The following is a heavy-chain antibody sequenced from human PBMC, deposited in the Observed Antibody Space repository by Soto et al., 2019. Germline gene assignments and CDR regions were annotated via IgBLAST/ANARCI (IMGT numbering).Heavy chain of an antibody. Sequence: QITLKESGPALVKPTQTLTLTCTFSGFSLTTSGVAVGWIRQPPGKALEWLALIYWDDDQRYSPSLKSRLTIPKDTSKNQVVLKMTNMDPVDTAKYSCARDSSDYYGFDYWGQGTLVTVSS. CDR3: ARDSSDYYGFDY. V-gene: IGHV2-5*02. J-gene: IGHJ4*02. CDR2: IYWDDDQ. D-gene: IGHD3-22*01. CDR1: GFSLTTSGVA.